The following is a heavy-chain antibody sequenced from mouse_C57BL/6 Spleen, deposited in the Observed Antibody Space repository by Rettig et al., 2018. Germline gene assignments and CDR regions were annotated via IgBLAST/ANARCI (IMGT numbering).Heavy chain of an antibody. D-gene: IGHD2-4*01. CDR2: ISYSGST. Sequence: SGPGMVKPSQSLSLTCTVTGYSITSGYDWHWIRHFPGNKLEWMGYISYSGSTNYNPSLKSRISITHDTSKNHFFLKLNSVTTEDTATYYCARDGGDYDPWFAYWGQGTLVTVS. V-gene: IGHV3-1*01. CDR3: ARDGGDYDPWFAY. J-gene: IGHJ3*01. CDR1: GYSITSGYD.